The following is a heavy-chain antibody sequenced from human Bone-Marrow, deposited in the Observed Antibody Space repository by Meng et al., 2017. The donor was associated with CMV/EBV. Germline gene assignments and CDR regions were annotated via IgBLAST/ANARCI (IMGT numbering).Heavy chain of an antibody. V-gene: IGHV3-13*01. J-gene: IGHJ6*02. CDR1: GFTFNTYD. CDR2: IGTRGDT. CDR3: TRSPNGMDV. Sequence: GESLKISCAASGFTFNTYDLHWVRQTTREGLEWVSGIGTRGDTYYASSVKGRFTISRENAKKSFYLQMNNLRVGDTAVYYCTRSPNGMDVWGQGNTGTVS.